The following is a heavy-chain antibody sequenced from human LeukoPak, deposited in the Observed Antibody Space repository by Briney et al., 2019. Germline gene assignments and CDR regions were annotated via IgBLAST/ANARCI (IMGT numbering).Heavy chain of an antibody. D-gene: IGHD3-3*01. J-gene: IGHJ4*02. V-gene: IGHV3-7*04. Sequence: GGSLRLSCAASGFTFSNHWMSSVRQAPGKGLEWVANIKQDGSEAYDGDSVKGRFTISRDNAKNSLYLQMNSLRAEDTAVYYCARVEWMGRMDYWGQGTLITVSS. CDR2: IKQDGSEA. CDR1: GFTFSNHW. CDR3: ARVEWMGRMDY.